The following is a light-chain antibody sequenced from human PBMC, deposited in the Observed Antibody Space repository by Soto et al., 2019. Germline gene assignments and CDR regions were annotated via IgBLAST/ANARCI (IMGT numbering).Light chain of an antibody. CDR3: QQLGSYPIT. Sequence: HLTQSPSSLSASVGDRVTITCRASQGISSYFAWYQQQPGKAPKLLIYAASTLQTGVPSRFSGSGSGTDFTLTISSLQPEDCATYYCQQLGSYPITFGQGTRLEIK. V-gene: IGKV1-9*01. CDR2: AAS. CDR1: QGISSY. J-gene: IGKJ5*01.